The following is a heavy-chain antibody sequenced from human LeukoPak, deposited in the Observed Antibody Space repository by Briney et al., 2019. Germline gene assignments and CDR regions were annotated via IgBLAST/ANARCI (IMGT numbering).Heavy chain of an antibody. CDR3: ARDGVAYDFWSGYLTSAYYYYYYMDV. D-gene: IGHD3-3*01. CDR1: GFTFSSYS. Sequence: GGSLRLACAASGFTFSSYSMNWVRQAPGKGLEWVSYISSSSSTIYYADSVKGRFTISRDNAKNSLYLQMNSLRAEDTAVYYCARDGVAYDFWSGYLTSAYYYYYYMDVWGKGTTVTVSS. J-gene: IGHJ6*03. V-gene: IGHV3-48*04. CDR2: ISSSSSTI.